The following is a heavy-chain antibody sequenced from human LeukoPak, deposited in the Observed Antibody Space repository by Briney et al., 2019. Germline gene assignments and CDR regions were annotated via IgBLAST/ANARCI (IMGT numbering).Heavy chain of an antibody. CDR3: AKPRGQTATYYYDSSGAKADY. V-gene: IGHV3-23*01. Sequence: GGSLRLSCAASGFIFSSYAMSWVRQAPGKGLEWVSAISGSGGSTYYADSVKGRFTISRDNSKNTLYLQMNSLRAEDTAVYYCAKPRGQTATYYYDSSGAKADYWGQGTLVTVSS. D-gene: IGHD3-22*01. J-gene: IGHJ4*02. CDR2: ISGSGGST. CDR1: GFIFSSYA.